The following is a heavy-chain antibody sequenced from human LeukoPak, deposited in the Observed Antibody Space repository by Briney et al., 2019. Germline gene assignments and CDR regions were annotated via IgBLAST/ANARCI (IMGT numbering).Heavy chain of an antibody. CDR2: ISYDGSNK. Sequence: GGSLRLSRAASGFTFSSYAMHWVRQAPGKGLEWVAVISYDGSNKYYADSVKGRFTISRDNSKNTLYLQMNSLRAEDTAVYYCARDKGYGDYPLGWFDPWGQGTLVTVSS. D-gene: IGHD4-17*01. V-gene: IGHV3-30-3*01. CDR1: GFTFSSYA. CDR3: ARDKGYGDYPLGWFDP. J-gene: IGHJ5*02.